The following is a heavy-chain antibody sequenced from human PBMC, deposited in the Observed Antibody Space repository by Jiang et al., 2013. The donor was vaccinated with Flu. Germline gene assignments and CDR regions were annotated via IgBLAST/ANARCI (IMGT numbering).Heavy chain of an antibody. Sequence: LLKPSETLSLTCTVSGGSISSYYWSWIRQPPGKGLEWIGYIYYSGSTNYNPSLKSRVTISVDTSKNQFSLKLSSVTAADTAVYYCARSYSSSSYFDYWGQGTLVTVSS. J-gene: IGHJ4*02. CDR3: ARSYSSSSYFDY. D-gene: IGHD6-6*01. V-gene: IGHV4-59*01. CDR1: GGSISSYY. CDR2: IYYSGST.